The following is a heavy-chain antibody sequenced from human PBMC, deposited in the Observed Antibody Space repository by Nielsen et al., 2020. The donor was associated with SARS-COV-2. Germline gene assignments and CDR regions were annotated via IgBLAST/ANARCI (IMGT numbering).Heavy chain of an antibody. CDR2: ISAYNGNT. D-gene: IGHD3-16*01. V-gene: IGHV1-18*01. J-gene: IGHJ6*02. CDR3: ARGLSAAYGMDV. Sequence: WGRQAPGQGLEWMGWISAYNGNTSYAQKFQGRVTMTRDTSTSTVYMDLSSLRSEDTALYYCARGLSAAYGMDVWGQGTTVTVSS.